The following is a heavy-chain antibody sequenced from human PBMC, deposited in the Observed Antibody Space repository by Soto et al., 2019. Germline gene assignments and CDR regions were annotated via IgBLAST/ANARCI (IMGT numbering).Heavy chain of an antibody. CDR2: ISYDGSNK. J-gene: IGHJ5*02. D-gene: IGHD3-22*01. V-gene: IGHV3-30*04. Sequence: GGSLRLSCEASGFTFSSYAMHWVRQAPGKGLEWVAVISYDGSNKYYADFVKGRLSISRDNSKNTLYLQMNSLRAEDTAVYYCARGGKGLLQPNWFDPWGQGTLVTVSS. CDR1: GFTFSSYA. CDR3: ARGGKGLLQPNWFDP.